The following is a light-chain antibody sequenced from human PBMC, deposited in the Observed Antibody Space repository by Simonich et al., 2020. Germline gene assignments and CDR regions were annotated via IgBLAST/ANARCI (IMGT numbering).Light chain of an antibody. Sequence: QSALTQPASVSGSPGQSITISCTGTSSDVGGYNYVSWYQQHPGKAPKLMLYDVSKRPSGVANRFSVSKSGNTASLTISGLQAEDEADYYCSSYTSSSTVVFGGGTKLTVL. J-gene: IGLJ2*01. CDR3: SSYTSSSTVV. CDR1: SSDVGGYNY. CDR2: DVS. V-gene: IGLV2-14*01.